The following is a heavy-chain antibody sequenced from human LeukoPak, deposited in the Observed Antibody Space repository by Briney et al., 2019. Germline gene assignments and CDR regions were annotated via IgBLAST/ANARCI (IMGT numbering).Heavy chain of an antibody. Sequence: GESLKILCKGSGYSFNRYWDRWVRQMPGKSLELMGNIYPGDSDTRYSPSFQGQVTISADKSISTAYLQWSSLKASDTAMYYCARRGYDILTGGAFDIWGQGTMVTVSS. CDR3: ARRGYDILTGGAFDI. CDR1: GYSFNRYW. D-gene: IGHD3-9*01. J-gene: IGHJ3*02. CDR2: IYPGDSDT. V-gene: IGHV5-51*01.